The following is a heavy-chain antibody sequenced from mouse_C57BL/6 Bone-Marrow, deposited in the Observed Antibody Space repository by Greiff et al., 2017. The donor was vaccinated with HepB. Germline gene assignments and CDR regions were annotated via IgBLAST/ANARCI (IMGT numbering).Heavy chain of an antibody. Sequence: DVKLVESGGGLVQPGGSMKLSCAASGFTFSDAWMDWVRQSPEKGLEWVAEIRNKANNHATYYAESVKGRFTISRDDSKSSVYLQMNSLRAEDTGIYYCTRPITTVPAWFAYWGQGTLVTVSA. J-gene: IGHJ3*01. CDR2: IRNKANNHAT. D-gene: IGHD1-1*01. CDR1: GFTFSDAW. CDR3: TRPITTVPAWFAY. V-gene: IGHV6-6*01.